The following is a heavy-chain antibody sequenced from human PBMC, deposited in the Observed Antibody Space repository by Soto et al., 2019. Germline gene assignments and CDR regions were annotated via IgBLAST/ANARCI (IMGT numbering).Heavy chain of an antibody. J-gene: IGHJ5*02. Sequence: QVQLQESGPGLVKPSQTLSLTCSVSGGSISSVGYYWSWVRQHPGKGLEWIGYIYSSGSTYHKPSLARRVSRSIDTSKNHFSLKLSSVTAADTAVYFCARGTYTSGYAIDLWGQGPLVTVSS. CDR1: GGSISSVGYY. D-gene: IGHD3-9*01. V-gene: IGHV4-31*03. CDR3: ARGTYTSGYAIDL. CDR2: IYSSGST.